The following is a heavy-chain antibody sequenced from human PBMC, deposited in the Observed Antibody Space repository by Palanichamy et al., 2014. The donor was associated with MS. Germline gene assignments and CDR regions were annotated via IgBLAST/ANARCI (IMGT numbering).Heavy chain of an antibody. J-gene: IGHJ4*02. D-gene: IGHD6-19*01. CDR3: ARELEGTRGHGWYTVDY. CDR1: GFTFSNYA. Sequence: EVQLLESGGRLVQPGGSLRISCTASGFTFSNYAISCFRRAPGKGLEWVSAVTDSRTYYADSVKGRFTISRDNSQSTVFLQMDSLRVEDTAIYYCARELEGTRGHGWYTVDYWGQGTLVTVSS. CDR2: VTDSRT. V-gene: IGHV3-23*01.